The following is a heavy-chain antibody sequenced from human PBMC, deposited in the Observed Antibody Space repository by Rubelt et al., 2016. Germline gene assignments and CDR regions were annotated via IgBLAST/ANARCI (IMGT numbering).Heavy chain of an antibody. CDR2: INHSGST. V-gene: IGHV4-34*01. CDR1: AGSFSGYY. CDR3: ARGESYCSGGSCLDWFDP. J-gene: IGHJ5*02. D-gene: IGHD2-15*01. Sequence: QVQLQQWGAGLLKPSETLSLTCAVYAGSFSGYYWSWIRQPPGKGLEWIGEINHSGSTDYNPSLKSRVTISVDTSKNQVSLRLCSVTGADTAVYYCARGESYCSGGSCLDWFDPWGQGTLVTVSS.